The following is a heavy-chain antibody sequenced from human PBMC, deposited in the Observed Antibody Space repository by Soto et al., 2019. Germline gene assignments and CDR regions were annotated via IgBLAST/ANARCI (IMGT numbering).Heavy chain of an antibody. CDR1: GYTFTDYW. V-gene: IGHV5-51*01. J-gene: IGHJ5*02. CDR3: ASQKTVIRGPLSSNWFDP. Sequence: GESLKISCNGYGYTFTDYWIGWVRQMPGKGLELIGLIYPGDSDTRYSPSFQGRVTISADKSISTAFLQWSSLRASDTAMYYCASQKTVIRGPLSSNWFDPWGQGTLVTVS. CDR2: IYPGDSDT. D-gene: IGHD1-1*01.